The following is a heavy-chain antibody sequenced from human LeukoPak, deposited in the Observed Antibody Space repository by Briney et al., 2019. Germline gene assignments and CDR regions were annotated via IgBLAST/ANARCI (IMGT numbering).Heavy chain of an antibody. D-gene: IGHD3-22*01. CDR3: ASLSGYYAGDFDY. V-gene: IGHV4-39*07. CDR2: IYYSGST. CDR1: GGSISSSSYY. J-gene: IGHJ4*02. Sequence: SETLSLTCTVSGGSISSSSYYWGWIRQPPGKGLEWIGSIYYSGSTYYNPSLKSRVTISVDTSKNQFSLKLSSVTAADTAVYYCASLSGYYAGDFDYWGQGTLVTVSS.